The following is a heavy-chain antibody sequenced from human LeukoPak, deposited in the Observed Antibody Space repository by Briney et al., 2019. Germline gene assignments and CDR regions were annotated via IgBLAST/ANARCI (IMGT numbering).Heavy chain of an antibody. D-gene: IGHD2-15*01. V-gene: IGHV4-59*01. CDR3: ASSRALTPRRHDAFDI. Sequence: SETLSLTCTVSGGSISSYYWSWIRQPPGKGLEWIGYIYYSGSTNYNPSLKSRVTISVDTSKNQFSLKLSSVTAEDTAVYYCASSRALTPRRHDAFDIWGQGTMVTVSS. J-gene: IGHJ3*02. CDR1: GGSISSYY. CDR2: IYYSGST.